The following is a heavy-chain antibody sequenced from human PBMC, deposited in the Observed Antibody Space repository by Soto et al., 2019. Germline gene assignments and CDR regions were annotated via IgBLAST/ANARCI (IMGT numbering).Heavy chain of an antibody. J-gene: IGHJ4*02. Sequence: GGSLRLSCAASGFTFDDYGMSWVRQAPGKGLEWVSGINWSGGSTGYADSVKGRFTISRDNAKNSLYLQMNSLRAEDTALYYCARDSAYYDSSPYFDYWGQGTLVTVSS. CDR3: ARDSAYYDSSPYFDY. V-gene: IGHV3-20*04. CDR2: INWSGGST. D-gene: IGHD3-22*01. CDR1: GFTFDDYG.